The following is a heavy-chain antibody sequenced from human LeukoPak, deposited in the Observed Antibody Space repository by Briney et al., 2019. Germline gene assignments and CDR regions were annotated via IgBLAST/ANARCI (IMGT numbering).Heavy chain of an antibody. CDR1: GFTFSSYG. D-gene: IGHD1-26*01. Sequence: PGRSLRLSCAASGFTFSSYGMHWVRQAPGKGLEWVAVISYDGSNKYYADSVKGRFTISRDNSKNTLYLQMNSLRVEDTAVYYCARDPYSGTYGNTYYYYMDVWGKGTTVTISS. CDR3: ARDPYSGTYGNTYYYYMDV. V-gene: IGHV3-30*03. J-gene: IGHJ6*03. CDR2: ISYDGSNK.